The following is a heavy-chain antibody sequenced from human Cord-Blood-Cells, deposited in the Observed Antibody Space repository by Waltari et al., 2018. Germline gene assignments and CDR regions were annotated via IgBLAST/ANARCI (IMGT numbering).Heavy chain of an antibody. CDR2: IYYSGST. V-gene: IGHV4-39*01. CDR1: GGSIRSSSYY. J-gene: IGHJ4*02. CDR3: ARLDFWSGYYDY. D-gene: IGHD3-3*01. Sequence: QLQLQESGPGLVKPSETLSLTCTVSGGSIRSSSYYWGWIRQPPGKGMGWIGSIYYSGSTYYNPSLKSRVTISVDTSKNQFSLKLSSVTAADTAVYYCARLDFWSGYYDYWGQGTLVTVSS.